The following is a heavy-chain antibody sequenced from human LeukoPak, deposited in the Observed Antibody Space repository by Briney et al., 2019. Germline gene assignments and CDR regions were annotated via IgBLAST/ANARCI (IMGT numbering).Heavy chain of an antibody. D-gene: IGHD2-2*01. J-gene: IGHJ4*02. V-gene: IGHV3-23*01. CDR3: AKPHCTTTDCYVSRAYYFHY. CDR2: ISGSSGTT. CDR1: GFTFRNYA. Sequence: AGSLRLSCAASGFTFRNYAMSWVRQAPGKGLEWISTISGSSGTTYYANSVKGRFTISRDNSKSTLFLQMNSLRAEDTAVYYCAKPHCTTTDCYVSRAYYFHYWGQGTLVTVSS.